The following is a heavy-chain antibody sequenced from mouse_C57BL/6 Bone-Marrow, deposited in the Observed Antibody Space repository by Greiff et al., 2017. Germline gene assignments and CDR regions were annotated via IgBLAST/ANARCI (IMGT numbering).Heavy chain of an antibody. Sequence: VQLQQSGAELVKPGASVKLSCTASGFNIKDYYMHWVKQRTEQGLEWIGRIDPEDGDTKYAPKFQGKATITADTSSSTAYLQLSSLTSEDTAVYYCARLASYDYGEGGFAYWGQGTLVTVSA. D-gene: IGHD2-4*01. V-gene: IGHV14-2*01. CDR3: ARLASYDYGEGGFAY. CDR1: GFNIKDYY. CDR2: IDPEDGDT. J-gene: IGHJ3*01.